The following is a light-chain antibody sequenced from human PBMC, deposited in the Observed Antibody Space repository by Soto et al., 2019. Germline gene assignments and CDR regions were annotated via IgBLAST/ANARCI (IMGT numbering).Light chain of an antibody. CDR1: QGIRND. V-gene: IGKV1-6*01. CDR3: LQDYNYPLT. Sequence: AIPMTQSPSSLTASVGDRVTITCRASQGIRNDLGWYQQKPGKAPKLLIYAASSLQSGVPSRFSGSGSGTDFTLTISSLQPEDFATYYCLQDYNYPLTFGGGTKVEIK. J-gene: IGKJ4*01. CDR2: AAS.